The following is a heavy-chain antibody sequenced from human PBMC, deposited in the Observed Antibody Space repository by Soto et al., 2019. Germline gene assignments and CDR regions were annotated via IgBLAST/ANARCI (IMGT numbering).Heavy chain of an antibody. J-gene: IGHJ5*02. D-gene: IGHD2-2*01. CDR2: ISAYTDTP. CDR1: GYTFTNFG. V-gene: IGHV1-18*01. Sequence: ASVKGSCKASGYTFTNFGVTWARRAPGQGLEWMGWISAYTDTPNYAQKFQGRVTMTIDTSTSTAYMDLRSLTSDDTAVYYCARVIPGVEAWFDPSGHRTLLAVSS. CDR3: ARVIPGVEAWFDP.